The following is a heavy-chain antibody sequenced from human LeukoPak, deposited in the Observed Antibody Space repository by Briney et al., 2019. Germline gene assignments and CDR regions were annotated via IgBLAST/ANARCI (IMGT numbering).Heavy chain of an antibody. J-gene: IGHJ4*02. V-gene: IGHV4-38-2*02. CDR2: IYQSGST. D-gene: IGHD6-19*01. CDR1: GYSISSAYY. Sequence: SETLSLTCTVSGYSISSAYYWGWIRQPPGKGLEWIGSIYQSGSTYYTPSLKSRVTISVDTSKNQFSLKLSSVTAADTAVYFCASKRGSAWFFDYWGQGTLVTVSS. CDR3: ASKRGSAWFFDY.